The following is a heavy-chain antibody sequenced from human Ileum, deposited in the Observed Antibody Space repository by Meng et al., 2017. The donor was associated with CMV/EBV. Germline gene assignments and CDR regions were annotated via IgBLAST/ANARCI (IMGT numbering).Heavy chain of an antibody. CDR3: ARGAAAGYWFDP. CDR2: INHSGST. V-gene: IGHV4-34*01. D-gene: IGHD6-13*01. CDR1: GGSFSGYY. J-gene: IGHJ5*02. Sequence: LPGAVYGGSFSGYYWSWIRQPPGKGLEWIGEINHSGSTNYNPSLKSRVTISVDTSKNQFSLKLSSVTAADTAVYYCARGAAAGYWFDPWGQGTLVTVSS.